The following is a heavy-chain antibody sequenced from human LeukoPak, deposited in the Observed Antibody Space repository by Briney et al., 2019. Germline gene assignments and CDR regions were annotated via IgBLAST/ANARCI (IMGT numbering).Heavy chain of an antibody. Sequence: PSETLSLTCTVSGGSISSYYWSWSRQPPGKGLEWIGYIYYSGSTNYNPSLKSRVTISVDTSKNQFSLKLSSVTAADTAVYYCARRKGDGDYGNWGQGTLVTVSS. CDR1: GGSISSYY. D-gene: IGHD4-17*01. CDR2: IYYSGST. CDR3: ARRKGDGDYGN. J-gene: IGHJ4*02. V-gene: IGHV4-59*08.